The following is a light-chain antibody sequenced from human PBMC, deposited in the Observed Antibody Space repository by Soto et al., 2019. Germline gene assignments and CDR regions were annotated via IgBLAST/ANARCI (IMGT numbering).Light chain of an antibody. CDR2: EVS. CDR3: SSYTTSSTRV. Sequence: QSALTQPASVSGSPGQSITISCTGTSSDVGGYNYVSWYQQHPGKAPKLMIYEVSNRPSGVSNRFSGSKSGITASLTISGLQAEDEADYYCSSYTTSSTRVFGTGTKVTVL. J-gene: IGLJ1*01. CDR1: SSDVGGYNY. V-gene: IGLV2-14*01.